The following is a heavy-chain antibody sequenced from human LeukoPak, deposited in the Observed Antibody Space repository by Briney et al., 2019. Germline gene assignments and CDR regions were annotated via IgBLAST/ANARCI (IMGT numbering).Heavy chain of an antibody. Sequence: PGGSLRLSCAASGFXFSSYSINWVRQAPGKGLEWVSSITSTSSYIYYADSVKGRFTISRDNAKNSLYLQMNSLRAEDTAVYYCARERRSTGAVSGYVDYWGQGTLVTVSS. V-gene: IGHV3-21*01. CDR1: GFXFSSYS. CDR2: ITSTSSYI. D-gene: IGHD3-9*01. CDR3: ARERRSTGAVSGYVDY. J-gene: IGHJ4*02.